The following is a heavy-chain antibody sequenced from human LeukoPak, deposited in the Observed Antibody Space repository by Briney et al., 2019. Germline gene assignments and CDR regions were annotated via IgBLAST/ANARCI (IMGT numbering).Heavy chain of an antibody. CDR1: GYSISSGYY. CDR3: ARIGWFGELLFDY. CDR2: IYHSGST. J-gene: IGHJ4*02. D-gene: IGHD3-10*01. Sequence: SETLSLTCTVSGYSISSGYYWGWIRQPPGKGLEWIGSIYHSGSTYYNPSLKSRVTISVDTSKNQFSLKLSSVTAADTAVYYCARIGWFGELLFDYWGQGTLGTVSS. V-gene: IGHV4-38-2*02.